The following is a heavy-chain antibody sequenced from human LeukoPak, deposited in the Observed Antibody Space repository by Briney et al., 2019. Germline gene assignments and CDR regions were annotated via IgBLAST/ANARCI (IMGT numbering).Heavy chain of an antibody. V-gene: IGHV3-9*01. D-gene: IGHD6-6*01. CDR3: AILSSSSDY. J-gene: IGHJ4*02. CDR2: ISWNSGSI. CDR1: GFTFDDYA. Sequence: GGSLRLSCAASGFTFDDYAMHWVRQAPGKGLEWVSGISWNSGSIGYADSVKGRFTISRDNAKNSLYLQMNSLRAEDTAVYYCAILSSSSDYWGQGTLVTVSS.